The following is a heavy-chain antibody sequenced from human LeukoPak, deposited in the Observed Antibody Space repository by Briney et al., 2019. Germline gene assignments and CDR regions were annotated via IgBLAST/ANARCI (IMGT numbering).Heavy chain of an antibody. Sequence: ASVKVSCKASGYTFTSYGIIWVRQAPGQGLEWIGWISAYNGNTNYAQKLQGRVTMTTDTSTSTAYMELRSLRSDDTAVYYCARVTWAGGRGYFDYWGQGTLVTVSS. J-gene: IGHJ4*02. V-gene: IGHV1-18*01. CDR2: ISAYNGNT. CDR3: ARVTWAGGRGYFDY. CDR1: GYTFTSYG. D-gene: IGHD1-14*01.